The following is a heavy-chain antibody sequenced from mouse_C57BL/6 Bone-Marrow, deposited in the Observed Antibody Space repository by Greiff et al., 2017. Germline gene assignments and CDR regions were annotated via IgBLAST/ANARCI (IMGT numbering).Heavy chain of an antibody. V-gene: IGHV1-54*01. CDR1: GYAFTNYL. CDR2: SNPGSGGT. Sequence: QVQLQQSGAELVRAGTSVKVSCKASGYAFTNYLIEWVKQRPGQGLEWIGVSNPGSGGTNYNEKFKGKATLTADKSSSTAYMQLSSLTSEDSAVYFCAREGVLREGFAYWGQGTLVTVSA. CDR3: AREGVLREGFAY. D-gene: IGHD1-1*01. J-gene: IGHJ3*01.